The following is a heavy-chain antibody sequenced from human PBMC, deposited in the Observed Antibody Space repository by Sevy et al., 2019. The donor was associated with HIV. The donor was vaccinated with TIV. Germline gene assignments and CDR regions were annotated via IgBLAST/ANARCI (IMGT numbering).Heavy chain of an antibody. CDR3: ARNNCSITNCYMGDVFDI. CDR1: GFIFSTYA. D-gene: IGHD2-2*02. J-gene: IGHJ3*02. CDR2: ISGISNYI. V-gene: IGHV3-21*01. Sequence: GGSLRLSCTASGFIFSTYAMTWVRQAPGKGLEWVSSISGISNYIYYADSMKGRFTVSRDNARNSLYLQMNSLRAEDTAVYYCARNNCSITNCYMGDVFDIWGQGTMVTVSS.